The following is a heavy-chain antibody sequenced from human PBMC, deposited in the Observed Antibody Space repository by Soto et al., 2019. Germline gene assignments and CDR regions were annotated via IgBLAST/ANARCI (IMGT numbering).Heavy chain of an antibody. Sequence: QLQLQESGPGLVKPSETLSLTCTVSGGSISSSSYYWGWIRQPPGKGLEWIGSIYYSGSTYYNPSLKSRVTISVDTSKNQFSLKLSFVTAADTAVYYCARSYGSGNYRPDHYYYYYMDVWGKGTTVTVSS. V-gene: IGHV4-39*01. D-gene: IGHD3-10*01. CDR3: ARSYGSGNYRPDHYYYYYMDV. J-gene: IGHJ6*03. CDR1: GGSISSSSYY. CDR2: IYYSGST.